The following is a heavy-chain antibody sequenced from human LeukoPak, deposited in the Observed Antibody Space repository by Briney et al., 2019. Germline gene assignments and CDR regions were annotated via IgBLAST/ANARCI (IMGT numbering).Heavy chain of an antibody. CDR3: AAKGVRTGNWFDP. CDR2: MNPHRGTA. V-gene: IGHV1-8*01. J-gene: IGHJ5*02. Sequence: ASVKVSCKASGYTFTGYDINWVRQATGQGLEWIGWMNPHRGTAGYAQRFQGRLTMTRNTSISTAYMELSSLTSEDTAVYYCAAKGVRTGNWFDPWGQGTPVTVSS. D-gene: IGHD3-10*01. CDR1: GYTFTGYD.